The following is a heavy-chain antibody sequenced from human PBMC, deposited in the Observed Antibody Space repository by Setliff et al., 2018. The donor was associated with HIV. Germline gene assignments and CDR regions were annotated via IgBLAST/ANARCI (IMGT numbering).Heavy chain of an antibody. CDR1: GFTFSSYW. D-gene: IGHD4-4*01. CDR2: IKEDGSEK. V-gene: IGHV3-7*03. Sequence: GGSLRLSCAASGFTFSSYWMSWVRQAPGKGLEYVAIIKEDGSEKYYVDSVKGRFTTSRDNSKNSLYLEMNSLRAEDTAVYYCAKESGLYSNYKYYYYMDVWGKGTTVTVS. J-gene: IGHJ6*03. CDR3: AKESGLYSNYKYYYYMDV.